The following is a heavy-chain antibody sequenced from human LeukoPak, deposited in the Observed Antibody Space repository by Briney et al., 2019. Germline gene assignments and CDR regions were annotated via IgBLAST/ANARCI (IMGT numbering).Heavy chain of an antibody. Sequence: SETLSLTCAVYGGSFSDYYWSWIRQPPGKGLEWIGEINHSGSTSYNPSLKSRVTISVDTSKNQFTLKLSSVTVADTSAYYCVAVANYSGMDVWGQGTTVTVSS. D-gene: IGHD2-21*01. J-gene: IGHJ6*02. CDR1: GGSFSDYY. CDR3: VAVANYSGMDV. V-gene: IGHV4-34*01. CDR2: INHSGST.